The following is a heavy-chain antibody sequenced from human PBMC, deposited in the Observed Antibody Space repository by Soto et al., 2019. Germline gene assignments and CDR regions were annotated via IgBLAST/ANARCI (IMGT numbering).Heavy chain of an antibody. CDR3: ARAYEGDYFDY. Sequence: PGGSLRLSCAASGFTFSSYSMNWVRQAPGKGLEWVSTISSSGDSAYYADSVKGRFTISRDNSKNTLYLQMNSLRAEDTAVYYCARAYEGDYFDYWGQGTLVTVSS. D-gene: IGHD3-16*01. V-gene: IGHV3-23*01. J-gene: IGHJ4*02. CDR1: GFTFSSYS. CDR2: ISSSGDSA.